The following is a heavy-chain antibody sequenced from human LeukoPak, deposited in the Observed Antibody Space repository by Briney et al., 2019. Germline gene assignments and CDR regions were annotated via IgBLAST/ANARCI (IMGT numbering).Heavy chain of an antibody. D-gene: IGHD2-2*01. CDR3: ARPKYCSTTTCLDVFGI. CDR1: GYTFTSYW. J-gene: IGHJ3*02. Sequence: GESLKISCLGSGYTFTSYWIAWVRQMPGKGLEWMGIIYPGDSDIKYSPASQGQVTISVDKSVSTAYLQWSSLKASDTAVYYCARPKYCSTTTCLDVFGIWGQGTRVTVSS. CDR2: IYPGDSDI. V-gene: IGHV5-51*01.